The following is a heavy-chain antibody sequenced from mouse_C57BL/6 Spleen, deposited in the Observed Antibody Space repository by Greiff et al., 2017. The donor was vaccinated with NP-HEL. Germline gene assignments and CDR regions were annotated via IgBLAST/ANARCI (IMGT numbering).Heavy chain of an antibody. J-gene: IGHJ1*03. CDR3: ARYHYSKGYFDG. V-gene: IGHV7-3*01. CDR2: IRNKANGYTT. D-gene: IGHD2-5*01. Sequence: EVMLVESGGGLVQPGGSLSLSCAASGFTFTDYYMSWVRQPPGKALEWLGFIRNKANGYTTEYSASVKGRFTISRDNSQSILYLQMNALRAEDSATYYCARYHYSKGYFDGWGTGTTVTVSS. CDR1: GFTFTDYY.